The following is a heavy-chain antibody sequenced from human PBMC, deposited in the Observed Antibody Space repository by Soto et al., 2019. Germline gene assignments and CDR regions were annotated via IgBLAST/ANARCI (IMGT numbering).Heavy chain of an antibody. CDR2: TYYRSKWYN. CDR1: GDSVSSNSAA. Sequence: SQTLSLTCAISGDSVSSNSAAWNWIRQSPSRGLEWLGRTYYRSKWYNDYAVSVKSPITINPDTSKNQFSLQLNSVTPEDTAVYYCAREVGYSSSWSNYFDYWGQGTLVTVSS. V-gene: IGHV6-1*01. D-gene: IGHD6-13*01. CDR3: AREVGYSSSWSNYFDY. J-gene: IGHJ4*02.